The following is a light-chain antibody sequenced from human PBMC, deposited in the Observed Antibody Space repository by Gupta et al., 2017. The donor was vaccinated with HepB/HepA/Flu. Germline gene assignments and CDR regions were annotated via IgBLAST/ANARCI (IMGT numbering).Light chain of an antibody. CDR3: VGWDDSLSGYV. CDR2: MDN. V-gene: IGLV1-47*01. Sequence: QPVLTQPPSASGTPGQRVTISCSGSSSNIGNDNAYWYQQLPRTAPKRRFDMDNQRPSGVPDRFSGSKSGTTASLDISGLRAEDEADDYCVGWDDSLSGYVFGAGTKVTVL. CDR1: SSNIGNDN. J-gene: IGLJ1*01.